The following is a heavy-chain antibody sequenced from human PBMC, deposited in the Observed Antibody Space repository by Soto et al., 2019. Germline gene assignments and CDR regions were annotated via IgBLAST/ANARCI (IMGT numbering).Heavy chain of an antibody. CDR3: TTDPRYSYGERYFDY. V-gene: IGHV3-15*07. CDR2: IKSKTDGGTT. D-gene: IGHD5-18*01. CDR1: GFTFSNAW. Sequence: GGSLRLSCAASGFTFSNAWMNWVRQAPGKGLEWVGRIKSKTDGGTTDYAAPVKGRFTISRDDSKNTLYLQMNSLKTEDTAVYYCTTDPRYSYGERYFDYWGQGTLVTVSS. J-gene: IGHJ4*02.